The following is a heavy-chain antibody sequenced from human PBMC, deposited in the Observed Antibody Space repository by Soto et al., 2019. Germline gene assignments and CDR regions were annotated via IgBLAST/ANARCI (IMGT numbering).Heavy chain of an antibody. D-gene: IGHD3-3*01. J-gene: IGHJ6*02. Sequence: SETLSLTCTVSGGSISSSSYYWGWIRQPPGKGLEWIGSIYYSGSTYYNPSLKSRVTISVDTSKNQFSLKLSSVTAADTAVYYCARRIYDFWSGSYYGMDVCGQRTTVTVSS. CDR2: IYYSGST. CDR3: ARRIYDFWSGSYYGMDV. CDR1: GGSISSSSYY. V-gene: IGHV4-39*01.